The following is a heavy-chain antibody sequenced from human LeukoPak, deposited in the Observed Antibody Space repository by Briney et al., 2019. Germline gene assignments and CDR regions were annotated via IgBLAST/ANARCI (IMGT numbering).Heavy chain of an antibody. J-gene: IGHJ4*02. Sequence: GGSLRLSCAASGFAFSSYAMSWVRQAPGKGLEWVANIREDGSEKYYVDSVKGQFTISRDNAKNSLFLQMDSLRAEDTAVYYCIAMVRGVEVDYWGQGTLVTVSS. V-gene: IGHV3-7*01. CDR2: IREDGSEK. CDR3: IAMVRGVEVDY. D-gene: IGHD3-10*01. CDR1: GFAFSSYA.